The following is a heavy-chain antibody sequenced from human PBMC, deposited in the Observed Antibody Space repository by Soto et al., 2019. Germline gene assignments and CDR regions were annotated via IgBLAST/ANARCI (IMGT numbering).Heavy chain of an antibody. Sequence: GGSLRPSCAASGLDFSNYVLHWDRQAPGKGLEWVAVMSFDGSDIYYADSVKGRFTISRDNSKNTLYLQMNNLRPEDTAVYYCAKVREDIVLLVALDYWGQGTLVTVSS. J-gene: IGHJ4*02. V-gene: IGHV3-30*18. CDR3: AKVREDIVLLVALDY. D-gene: IGHD2-8*01. CDR1: GLDFSNYV. CDR2: MSFDGSDI.